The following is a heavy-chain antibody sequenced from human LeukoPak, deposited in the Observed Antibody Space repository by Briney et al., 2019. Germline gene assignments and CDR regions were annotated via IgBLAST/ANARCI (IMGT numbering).Heavy chain of an antibody. V-gene: IGHV3-48*03. Sequence: GGSLRLSCAASGFTFSSYEMNWVRQAPGKGLEWVSYISSSGSAIYYADSVKGRFTISRDNAKNSLYLQMNSLRAEDTAVYYCAKRADYYDSSRALYDAFDLWGQGTMVTVSS. CDR3: AKRADYYDSSRALYDAFDL. J-gene: IGHJ3*01. D-gene: IGHD3-16*01. CDR2: ISSSGSAI. CDR1: GFTFSSYE.